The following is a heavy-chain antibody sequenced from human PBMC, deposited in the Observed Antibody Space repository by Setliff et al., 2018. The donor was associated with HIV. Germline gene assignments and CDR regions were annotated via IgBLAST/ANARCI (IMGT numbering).Heavy chain of an antibody. CDR1: GYTFTDYY. J-gene: IGHJ3*02. V-gene: IGHV1-2*02. CDR2: INPNTGAT. D-gene: IGHD3-9*01. Sequence: ASVKVSCKASGYTFTDYYMHWVRQAPGQGLEWMGWINPNTGATNYAQTFQGRVTVTRDTSIRTAYMELSRLRSDDTAVYYCAREYDVLTGYYISSFYIWGQGTMVTVSS. CDR3: AREYDVLTGYYISSFYI.